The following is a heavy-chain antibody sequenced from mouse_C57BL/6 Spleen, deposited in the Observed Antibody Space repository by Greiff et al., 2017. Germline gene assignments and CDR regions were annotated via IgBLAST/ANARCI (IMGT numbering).Heavy chain of an antibody. V-gene: IGHV1-64*01. CDR3: AGGCCYRSYDTYFDV. CDR1: GYTFTSYW. CDR2: IHPNSGST. Sequence: QVQLQQPGAELVKPGASVKLSCKASGYTFTSYWMHWVKQRPGQGLEWIGMIHPNSGSTNYNEKFKSKATLTVDKSSSTAYMQLSNLTSEDSAVYYCAGGCCYRSYDTYFDVWGTGTTVTVSS. J-gene: IGHJ1*03. D-gene: IGHD2-5*01.